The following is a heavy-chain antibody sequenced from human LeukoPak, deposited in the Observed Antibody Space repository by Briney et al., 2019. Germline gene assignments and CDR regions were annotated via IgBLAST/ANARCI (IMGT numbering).Heavy chain of an antibody. Sequence: GGSLRLSCAASGFTFSSYVMSWVRQAPGKGLEWVSAISGSGGSTYYADSVKGRFTISRDNSKNTLYLQMNSLRAEDTAVYYCAKGSSGWYDVDYWGQGTLVTVSS. CDR2: ISGSGGST. CDR3: AKGSSGWYDVDY. D-gene: IGHD6-19*01. J-gene: IGHJ4*02. V-gene: IGHV3-23*01. CDR1: GFTFSSYV.